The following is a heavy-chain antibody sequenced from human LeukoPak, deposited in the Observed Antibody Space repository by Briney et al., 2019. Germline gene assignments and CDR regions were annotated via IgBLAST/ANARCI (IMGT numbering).Heavy chain of an antibody. V-gene: IGHV3-66*01. Sequence: GGSLRPSCAASGFTVSSNYMSWVRQAPGKGLEWVSVIYSGGSTYYADSVKGRFTISRDNSKNTLYLQMNSLRAEDTAVYYRASADYYGSGSYYYYYGMDVWGQGTTVTVSS. CDR2: IYSGGST. J-gene: IGHJ6*02. CDR1: GFTVSSNY. D-gene: IGHD3-10*01. CDR3: ASADYYGSGSYYYYYGMDV.